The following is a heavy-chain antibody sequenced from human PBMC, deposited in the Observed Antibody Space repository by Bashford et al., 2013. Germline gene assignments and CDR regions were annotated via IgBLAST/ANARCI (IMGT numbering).Heavy chain of an antibody. J-gene: IGHJ5*02. CDR2: TSHSGYT. Sequence: SETLSLTCTVSGYSVSSRYYWGWIRQSPGKGLEWIATTSHSGYTDYNPSLKSRVSISVDKSKNQFSLKLSSVTAADTAVYYCARGGSSSYSYCSGGSCYWFDPWGQGTLVTVSS. CDR1: GYSVSSRYY. D-gene: IGHD2-15*01. V-gene: IGHV4-38-2*02. CDR3: ARGGSSSYSYCSGGSCYWFDP.